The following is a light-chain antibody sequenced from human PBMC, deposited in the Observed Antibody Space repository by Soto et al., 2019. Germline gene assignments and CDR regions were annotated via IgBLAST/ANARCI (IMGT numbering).Light chain of an antibody. CDR3: QQCGNSPLFT. V-gene: IGKV1-8*01. Sequence: AIRMTQSPSSFSASTGDRVTITCRASQGISSYLAWYQQKPGKAPKLLIYAASTLQSGVPSRFSGSGSGTDFTLTISCLQSEDFAVYYCQQCGNSPLFTFGPGTKVDL. CDR1: QGISSY. J-gene: IGKJ3*01. CDR2: AAS.